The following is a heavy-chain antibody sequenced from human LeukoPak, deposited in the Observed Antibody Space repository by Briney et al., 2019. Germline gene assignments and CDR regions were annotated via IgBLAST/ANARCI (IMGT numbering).Heavy chain of an antibody. Sequence: SVKVSCKASGGIFSSYAISWVRQAPGRGLEWMGGIISIFGTANYAQKFQGRVTITANDSTNAAYMELSSLRAEDTAVYYWARYVVVDGPYYYCDMDVGGKGTTVTVS. V-gene: IGHV1-69*01. J-gene: IGHJ6*04. CDR3: ARYVVVDGPYYYCDMDV. CDR1: GGIFSSYA. CDR2: IISIFGTA. D-gene: IGHD2-2*01.